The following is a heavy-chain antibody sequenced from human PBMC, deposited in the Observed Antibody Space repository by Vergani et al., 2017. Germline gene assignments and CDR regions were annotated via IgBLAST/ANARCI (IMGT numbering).Heavy chain of an antibody. CDR1: GFTVSSNY. D-gene: IGHD3-22*01. J-gene: IGHJ3*02. CDR3: ARDRPSKGDSSGHTLMYAFDI. V-gene: IGHV3-53*01. CDR2: IYSGGST. Sequence: EVQLVESGGGLIQPGGSLRLSCAASGFTVSSNYMSWVRQAPGKGLEWVSVIYSGGSTYYADSVKGRFTISRDNSKNTLYLQMNSLRAEDTAVYYCARDRPSKGDSSGHTLMYAFDIWGQGTMVTVSS.